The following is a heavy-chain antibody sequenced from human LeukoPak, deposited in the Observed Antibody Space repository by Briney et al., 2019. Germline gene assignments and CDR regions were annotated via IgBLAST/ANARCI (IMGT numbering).Heavy chain of an antibody. J-gene: IGHJ4*02. D-gene: IGHD2-8*02. CDR2: IFPSGGEI. V-gene: IGHV3-23*01. Sequence: GGSLRLSCEASGFTFSTFAMIWVRQPPGKGLEWVSSIFPSGGEIHYADPVRGRFTISRDNSKSTLSLQMNSLRAEDTAIYYCATYRQVLLPFESWGQGTLVTVSS. CDR3: ATYRQVLLPFES. CDR1: GFTFSTFA.